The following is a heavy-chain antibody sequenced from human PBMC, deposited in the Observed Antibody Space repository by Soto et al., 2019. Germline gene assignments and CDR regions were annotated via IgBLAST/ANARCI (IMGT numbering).Heavy chain of an antibody. V-gene: IGHV3-33*01. Sequence: GGSLRLSCAASGFTFSSYGMHWVRQAPGKGLEWVAVIWYDGSNKYYADSKKGRFTISRENSKNTLYLQMNSLRAEDTAVYYGARGQSIAARLSGVRGGYFDYWGQGTLVTVSS. CDR1: GFTFSSYG. D-gene: IGHD6-6*01. J-gene: IGHJ4*02. CDR3: ARGQSIAARLSGVRGGYFDY. CDR2: IWYDGSNK.